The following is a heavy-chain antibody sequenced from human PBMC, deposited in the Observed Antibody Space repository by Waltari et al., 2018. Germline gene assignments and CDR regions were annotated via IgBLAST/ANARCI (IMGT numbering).Heavy chain of an antibody. CDR1: RFTFSNYE. V-gene: IGHV3-48*03. D-gene: IGHD3-10*01. Sequence: EVHLVESGGGLVQPGGSLRLSCAASRFTFSNYEMNWVRQAPGQGLEWVSYISSSGTTKDYADSVKGRFTISRDNAKNSLELQMNSLRVDDTAAYYCARVYGSGNTGGFFDYWGQGTLVTVSS. CDR2: ISSSGTTK. CDR3: ARVYGSGNTGGFFDY. J-gene: IGHJ4*02.